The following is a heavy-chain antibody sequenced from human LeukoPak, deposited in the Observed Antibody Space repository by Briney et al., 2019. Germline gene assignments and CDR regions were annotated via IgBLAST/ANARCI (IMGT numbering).Heavy chain of an antibody. J-gene: IGHJ4*02. CDR2: ISPGGDTI. V-gene: IGHV3-23*01. D-gene: IGHD4-23*01. CDR1: GFSFSIYA. Sequence: GGSLRLSCAASGFSFSIYAMSWVRQAPGKGLEWVSAISPGGDTIYYLDSVKGRFTISRDNSKNTLYLQMNSLRAEDTAVYYCARRTTVVGPAPFDHWGQGTLVTASS. CDR3: ARRTTVVGPAPFDH.